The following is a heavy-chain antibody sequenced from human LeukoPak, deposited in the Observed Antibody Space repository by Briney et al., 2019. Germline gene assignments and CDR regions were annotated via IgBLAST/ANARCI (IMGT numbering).Heavy chain of an antibody. J-gene: IGHJ5*02. Sequence: SETLSLTCTVSGYSISSGYYWSWIRQPPGKGLEWIGEINHSGSTNYNPSLKSRVTISVDTSKNQFSLKLSSVTAADTAVYYCASNIAVAGTLHWFDPWGQGTLVTVSS. CDR3: ASNIAVAGTLHWFDP. D-gene: IGHD6-19*01. V-gene: IGHV4-38-2*02. CDR1: GYSISSGYY. CDR2: INHSGST.